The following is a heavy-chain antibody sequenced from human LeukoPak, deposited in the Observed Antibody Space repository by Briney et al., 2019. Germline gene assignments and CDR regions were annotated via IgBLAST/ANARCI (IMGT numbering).Heavy chain of an antibody. CDR1: GYTFTGYY. CDR3: ARVGATGTTSPFDY. Sequence: GASVKVSCKASGYTFTGYYMHWVRQAPGQGLEWMGWINPNSGGTNYAQKFKGRVTMTRDTSISTAYMEPSRLRSDDTAVYFCARVGATGTTSPFDYWGQGTLVTVSS. J-gene: IGHJ4*02. V-gene: IGHV1-2*02. CDR2: INPNSGGT. D-gene: IGHD1-1*01.